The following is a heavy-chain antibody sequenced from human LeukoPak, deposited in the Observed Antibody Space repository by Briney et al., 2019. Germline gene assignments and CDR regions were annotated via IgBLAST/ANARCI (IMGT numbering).Heavy chain of an antibody. Sequence: PSETLSLTCAVYGGSFSGYYWSWIRQPPGKGLEWIGEINHSGSTNYNPSLKSRVTISVDTSKNQFSLKLSSVTAADTAVYYCAVGAPYFDYWGQGTLVTVSS. V-gene: IGHV4-34*01. CDR3: AVGAPYFDY. J-gene: IGHJ4*02. CDR2: INHSGST. CDR1: GGSFSGYY.